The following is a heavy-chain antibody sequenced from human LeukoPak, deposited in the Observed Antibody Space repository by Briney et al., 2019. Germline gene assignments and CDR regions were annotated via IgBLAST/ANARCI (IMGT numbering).Heavy chain of an antibody. CDR2: VYYSGST. J-gene: IGHJ4*02. Sequence: ETLSLTCTVSGASFEHFFWSWIRQPPGKGLEWIGYVYYSGSTDYNSSLKSRLTITADTSKNQFSLKLRSVTAADTAGYYCASHRRSHGSEYWGQGTLVTVSS. CDR3: ASHRRSHGSEY. CDR1: GASFEHFF. V-gene: IGHV4-59*08. D-gene: IGHD3-10*01.